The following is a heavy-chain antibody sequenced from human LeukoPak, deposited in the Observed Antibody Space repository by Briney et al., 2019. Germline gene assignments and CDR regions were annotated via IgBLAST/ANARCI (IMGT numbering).Heavy chain of an antibody. J-gene: IGHJ4*02. CDR2: IYPGDSDT. CDR3: ARSHYYYDSSGYYPASTFDY. V-gene: IGHV5-51*01. CDR1: GHSFTSYW. Sequence: GESLKISCKGSGHSFTSYWIGWVRQMPGKGLEWMGIIYPGDSDTRYSPSFQGQVTISADKSISTAYLQWSSLKASDTAMYYCARSHYYYDSSGYYPASTFDYWGQGTLVTVSS. D-gene: IGHD3-22*01.